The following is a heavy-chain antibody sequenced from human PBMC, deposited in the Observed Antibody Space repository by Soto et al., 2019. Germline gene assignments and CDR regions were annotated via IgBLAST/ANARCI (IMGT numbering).Heavy chain of an antibody. CDR2: IYHSGST. V-gene: IGHV4-30-2*01. D-gene: IGHD4-4*01. J-gene: IGHJ4*02. Sequence: QLQLQESGSGLVKPSQTLSLTCAVSGGSINTATHSWSWIRQPPGKGLEWIGYIYHSGSTYYNPSVKTRVTISIAKSTNQFALRLSSRTAADTAVYYCARGGGVTTTGDDYWGQGILVTVSS. CDR3: ARGGGVTTTGDDY. CDR1: GGSINTATHS.